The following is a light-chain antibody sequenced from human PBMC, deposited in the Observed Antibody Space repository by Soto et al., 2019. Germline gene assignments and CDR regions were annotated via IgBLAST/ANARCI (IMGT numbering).Light chain of an antibody. CDR1: QSVSSY. CDR2: DAS. J-gene: IGKJ5*01. Sequence: EIVWTQSPATLSLSPGERATLSCRASQSVSSYLAWYQQKPGQAPRLLIYDASNRATGIPARFSGSGSGTDFTLTISSLEPEDFAVYYCQQRSNWQITFGQGTRLE. V-gene: IGKV3-11*01. CDR3: QQRSNWQIT.